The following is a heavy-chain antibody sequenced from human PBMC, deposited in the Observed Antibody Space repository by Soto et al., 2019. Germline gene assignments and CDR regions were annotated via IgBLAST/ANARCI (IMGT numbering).Heavy chain of an antibody. D-gene: IGHD3-10*01. CDR3: ARDFDYGSGSYYNCYYYGMDV. CDR1: GFTFSSYE. J-gene: IGHJ6*02. CDR2: ISSSGSTI. V-gene: IGHV3-48*03. Sequence: GGSLRLSCAASGFTFSSYEMNWVRQAPGKGLEWVSYISSSGSTIYYADSVKGRFTISRDNAKNSLYLQMNSLRAEDTAVYYCARDFDYGSGSYYNCYYYGMDVWGQGTTVTVSS.